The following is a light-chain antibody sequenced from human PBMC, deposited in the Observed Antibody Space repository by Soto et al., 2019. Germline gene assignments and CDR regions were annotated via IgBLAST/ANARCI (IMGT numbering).Light chain of an antibody. CDR1: QSVSSN. J-gene: IGKJ1*01. CDR2: GAS. V-gene: IGKV3-15*01. CDR3: QQYNNWPQT. Sequence: EIVMTQSPATLSVSPGERATLSCRASQSVSSNLAWYQQKPGQAPRLLFYGASTRATGIPARFSGSGSGTEFTLTISSLQSEDFAVYYCQQYNNWPQTFGQGTKVDIK.